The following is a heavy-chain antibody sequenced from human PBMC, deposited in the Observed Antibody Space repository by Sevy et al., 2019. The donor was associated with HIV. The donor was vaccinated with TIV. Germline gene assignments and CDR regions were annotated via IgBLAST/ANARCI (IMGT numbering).Heavy chain of an antibody. V-gene: IGHV4-59*01. CDR3: ARERQLGLDY. D-gene: IGHD6-13*01. J-gene: IGHJ4*02. Sequence: SETLSLTCTVSGGSISNYYWSWIRQPPGKGLEWIGYIYYSGSTNYNPSLKSRVTISVDTYKNQFSLKLSSVTAADTAVYYWARERQLGLDYWGQGTLVTVSS. CDR1: GGSISNYY. CDR2: IYYSGST.